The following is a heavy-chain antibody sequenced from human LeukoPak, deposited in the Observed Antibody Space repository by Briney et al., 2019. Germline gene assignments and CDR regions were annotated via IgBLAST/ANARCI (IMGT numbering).Heavy chain of an antibody. CDR3: ARSMAAITFSFHY. CDR1: GFTFSSYS. J-gene: IGHJ4*02. D-gene: IGHD5-24*01. V-gene: IGHV3-21*01. Sequence: GSLRLSCAASGFTFSSYSMNWVRQAPGKGLEWVSSISSSSTYIYYADSVKGRFTISRDNAKNSLYLQMNSLRAEDTAVYYCARSMAAITFSFHYWGQGTLVTVSS. CDR2: ISSSSTYI.